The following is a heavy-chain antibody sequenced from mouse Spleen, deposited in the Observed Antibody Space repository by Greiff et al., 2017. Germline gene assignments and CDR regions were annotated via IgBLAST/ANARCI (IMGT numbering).Heavy chain of an antibody. CDR3: ARGGGNFVAY. D-gene: IGHD2-1*01. V-gene: IGHV1-53*01. CDR1: GYTFTSDG. J-gene: IGHJ2*01. CDR2: SNPSKGGT. Sequence: QVQLQQPGTELVKPGAAVKLSGKASGYTFTSDGMQWGKQRPGQGREGIGNSNPSKGGTNDNEKFKSKATRTVDKSSSTAYMQLSSLTSEDSAVSYCARGGGNFVAYWRHGTTLTVSS.